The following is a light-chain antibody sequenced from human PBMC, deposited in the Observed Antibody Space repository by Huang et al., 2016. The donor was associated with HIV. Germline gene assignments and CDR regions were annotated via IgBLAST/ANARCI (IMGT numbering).Light chain of an antibody. CDR3: QQSYNIPRT. Sequence: DIQMTQAPSSLSAPVGDRVIITCRASQIINRYLNWYQQMSGRAPKLLISGASTLQGGVSPRFSDSGSGTDFTLTITDVQPEDSATYFCQQSYNIPRTFGQGTLLEI. CDR2: GAS. CDR1: QIINRY. J-gene: IGKJ2*01. V-gene: IGKV1-39*01.